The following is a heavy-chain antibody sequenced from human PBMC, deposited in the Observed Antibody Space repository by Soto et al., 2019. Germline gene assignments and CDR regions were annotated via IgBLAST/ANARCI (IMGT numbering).Heavy chain of an antibody. J-gene: IGHJ6*02. CDR1: GFIVSGNY. CDR3: AREISYVSGGHLYYGMDV. V-gene: IGHV3-53*01. CDR2: LYSGGDT. D-gene: IGHD3-16*01. Sequence: GGSLRLSCAVSGFIVSGNYMSWVRQAPGKGLEWVSLLYSGGDTYYAESVKDRFTISRDHSKDTLFLQMFFLRAEDTAVYYCAREISYVSGGHLYYGMDVLGQGTAVTVSS.